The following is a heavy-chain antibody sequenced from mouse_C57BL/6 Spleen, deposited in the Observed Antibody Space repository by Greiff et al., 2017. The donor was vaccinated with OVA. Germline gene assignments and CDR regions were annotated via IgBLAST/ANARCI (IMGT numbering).Heavy chain of an antibody. Sequence: EVQGVGSGGGLVKPGGSLKLSCAASGFTFSSYTMSWVRQTPEKRLEWVATISGGGGNTYYPDSVKGRFTISRDNAKNTLYLQMSSLRSEDTALYYCARERAWFAYWGQGTLVTVSA. CDR2: ISGGGGNT. CDR3: ARERAWFAY. J-gene: IGHJ3*01. V-gene: IGHV5-9*01. CDR1: GFTFSSYT.